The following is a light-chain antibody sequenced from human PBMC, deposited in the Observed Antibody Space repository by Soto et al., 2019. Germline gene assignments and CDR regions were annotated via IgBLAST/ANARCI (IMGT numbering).Light chain of an antibody. J-gene: IGLJ2*01. V-gene: IGLV1-44*01. Sequence: QSVLSQPPSTSGTPGQRVTISCSGGTSNIGTYTVSWYQQFPETAPRLLIYGSDRRPSGVPDRFSGSKSGTSASLSIGGLHSEDEAHYYCAAWDDSLDGPTFGGGTKLTDL. CDR2: GSD. CDR1: TSNIGTYT. CDR3: AAWDDSLDGPT.